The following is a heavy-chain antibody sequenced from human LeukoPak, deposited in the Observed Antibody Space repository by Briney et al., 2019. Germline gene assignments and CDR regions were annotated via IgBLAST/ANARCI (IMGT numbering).Heavy chain of an antibody. V-gene: IGHV3-66*01. CDR2: IFSGGST. D-gene: IGHD6-19*01. J-gene: IGHJ4*02. CDR1: GFTVSSNY. CDR3: ASPYSSGWHGLDY. Sequence: GGSLRLSCAASGFTVSSNYMSWVRQAPREGLEWVSVIFSGGSTYYADSVKGRLTISRDNSKNTRYLQMNSLRAEDTAVYYCASPYSSGWHGLDYWGQGTLVTVSS.